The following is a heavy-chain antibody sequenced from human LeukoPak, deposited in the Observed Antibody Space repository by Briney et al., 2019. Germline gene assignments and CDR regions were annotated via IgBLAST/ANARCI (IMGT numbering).Heavy chain of an antibody. CDR3: ASEGDY. Sequence: GRSLRLSCAASGFTFSSYAMHWVRQAPGKGLEWVAFISYDGSNKYYADSVKGRFTISRDNSKNTLYLQMNSLSAEDTAVYYCASEGDYWGQGTLVTVSS. CDR1: GFTFSSYA. V-gene: IGHV3-30*04. CDR2: ISYDGSNK. J-gene: IGHJ4*02.